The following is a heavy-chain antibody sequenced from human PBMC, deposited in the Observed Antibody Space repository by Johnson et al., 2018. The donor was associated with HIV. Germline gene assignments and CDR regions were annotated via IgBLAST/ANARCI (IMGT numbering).Heavy chain of an antibody. CDR3: AKDLHSSSWYYGAFDI. Sequence: QVQLVESGGGVVQPGRSLRLSGAAYGFTFSSYGMHWVRQAPGKGLEWVAVIWYDGSNKYYADSVKGRFTISRDNSKNTLYLQMNSLRAEDTAVYYCAKDLHSSSWYYGAFDIWGQGTMVTVSS. D-gene: IGHD6-13*01. J-gene: IGHJ3*02. CDR1: GFTFSSYG. CDR2: IWYDGSNK. V-gene: IGHV3-33*06.